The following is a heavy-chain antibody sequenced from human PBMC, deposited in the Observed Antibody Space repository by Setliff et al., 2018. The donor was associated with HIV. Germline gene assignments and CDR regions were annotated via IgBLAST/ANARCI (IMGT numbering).Heavy chain of an antibody. D-gene: IGHD3-10*01. Sequence: PSETLSLTCAVYGGSFNGYSWTWIRQPPGQGLEWIGYIYSSGSTNYNPSLKSRVTISVDTSKNLFALNLTSVTAADTALYFCARTLEAATMVSLYYHYYYYMDVWGKGTTVTVSS. V-gene: IGHV4-34*11. CDR3: ARTLEAATMVSLYYHYYYYMDV. CDR2: IYSSGST. CDR1: GGSFNGYS. J-gene: IGHJ6*03.